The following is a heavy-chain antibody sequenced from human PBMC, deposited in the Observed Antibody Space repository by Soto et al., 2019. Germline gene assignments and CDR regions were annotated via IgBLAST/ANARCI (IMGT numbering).Heavy chain of an antibody. D-gene: IGHD3-22*01. V-gene: IGHV3-23*01. CDR1: GFTFWTYA. Sequence: GGSLRLSCAASGFTFWTYAMSWVRQAPGKGLEWVSVISGTGGGTSYADSVKGRFTISRDNSKNTLYLQMNSLGVEDTAVYYCARHPPPGYYYDSSGYYGYFEHGGQGTPVTVSS. CDR2: ISGTGGGT. CDR3: ARHPPPGYYYDSSGYYGYFEH. J-gene: IGHJ1*01.